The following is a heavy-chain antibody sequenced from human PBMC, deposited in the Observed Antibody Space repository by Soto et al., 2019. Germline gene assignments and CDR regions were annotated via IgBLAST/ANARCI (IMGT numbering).Heavy chain of an antibody. V-gene: IGHV3-9*01. J-gene: IGHJ4*02. Sequence: EVQLVESGGGLVQPGRSLRLSCAASGFTFDDYAMHWVRQAPGKGLEWVSGISWNSGSIGYADSVKGRFTISRNNAKNSLYLQMNSLRAEDTSVYYCAKDIKVGGSLSSSWTDPVDYWGQGTLVTVSS. CDR3: AKDIKVGGSLSSSWTDPVDY. D-gene: IGHD6-13*01. CDR1: GFTFDDYA. CDR2: ISWNSGSI.